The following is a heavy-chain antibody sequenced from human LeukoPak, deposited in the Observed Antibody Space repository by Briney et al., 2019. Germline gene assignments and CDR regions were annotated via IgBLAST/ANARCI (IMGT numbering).Heavy chain of an antibody. V-gene: IGHV3-48*01. D-gene: IGHD1-26*01. CDR2: ISGRSSTI. CDR3: ARDRLTSGSYFFDY. Sequence: SGGSLRLSCAASVFTFSDYSMNWVRQAPGKGLEWISYISGRSSTIYYADSVRGRFTISRDNAKNSMYLQMNSLRAEDTAVYYCARDRLTSGSYFFDYWGQGTLVTVSS. CDR1: VFTFSDYS. J-gene: IGHJ4*02.